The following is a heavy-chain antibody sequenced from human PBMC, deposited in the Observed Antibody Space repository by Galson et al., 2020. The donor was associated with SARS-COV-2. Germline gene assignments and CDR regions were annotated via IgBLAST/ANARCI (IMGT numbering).Heavy chain of an antibody. CDR2: SNPNSGGT. J-gene: IGHJ6*03. CDR3: ARESSSRDGDYYYYMDV. D-gene: IGHD2-2*01. CDR1: GYTFTGYY. V-gene: IGHV1-2*04. Sequence: ASVKVSCKAPGYTFTGYYMHWVRQAPGQGLEWMGWSNPNSGGTNYAQKFQGWVTMTRDTSISTAYMELSRLRSDDTAVYYCARESSSRDGDYYYYMDVWGKGTTVTVSS.